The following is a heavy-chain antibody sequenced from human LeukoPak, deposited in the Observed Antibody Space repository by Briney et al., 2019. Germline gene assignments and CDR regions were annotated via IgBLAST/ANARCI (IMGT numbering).Heavy chain of an antibody. J-gene: IGHJ6*03. V-gene: IGHV4-59*01. Sequence: PSETLSLTCTGSGGSISSYYWSWIRQPPGKGLEWIGYIYYSGSTHYNPSLKSRVTISVDTSKNQFSLKLRSVTAADTAVYYCARTTEGYAGGPGYSYYYYMDVWGKGTTVTISS. D-gene: IGHD5-12*01. CDR3: ARTTEGYAGGPGYSYYYYMDV. CDR2: IYYSGST. CDR1: GGSISSYY.